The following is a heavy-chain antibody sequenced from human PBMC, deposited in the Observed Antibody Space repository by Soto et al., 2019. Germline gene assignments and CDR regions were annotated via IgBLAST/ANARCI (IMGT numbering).Heavy chain of an antibody. J-gene: IGHJ6*02. V-gene: IGHV4-30-2*01. Sequence: SETLSLTCTVSGGSISSPNFYWSWIRQHPGKGLEWIGYIYHSGSTYYNPSLKSRVTISVDRSKNQFSLKLSSVTAADTAVYYCARAHYGDYGYGMDVWGQGTTVTVSS. CDR1: GGSISSPNFY. CDR3: ARAHYGDYGYGMDV. D-gene: IGHD4-17*01. CDR2: IYHSGST.